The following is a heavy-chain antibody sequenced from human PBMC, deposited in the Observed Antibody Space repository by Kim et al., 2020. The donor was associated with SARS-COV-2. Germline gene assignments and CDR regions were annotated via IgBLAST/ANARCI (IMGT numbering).Heavy chain of an antibody. J-gene: IGHJ6*02. CDR2: INAGNGNT. CDR1: GYTFTSYA. CDR3: ARDGTAAVLYYYYGMDV. D-gene: IGHD6-13*01. V-gene: IGHV1-3*01. Sequence: ASVKVSCKASGYTFTSYAMHWVRQAPGQRLEWMGWINAGNGNTKYSQKFQGRVTITRDTSASTAYMELSSLRSEDTAVYYCARDGTAAVLYYYYGMDVWGQGTTVTVSS.